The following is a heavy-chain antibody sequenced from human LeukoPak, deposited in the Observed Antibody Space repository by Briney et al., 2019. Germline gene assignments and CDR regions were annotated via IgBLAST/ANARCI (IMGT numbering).Heavy chain of an antibody. Sequence: GGSLRLSCAASGFTFSSYAMSWVRQAPGKGLEWVSAISGSGGSTYYADSVKGRVTISRDNSKNTLYLQMNSLRAEDTAVYYCAKSALYYYDSSGYYCDYWGQGTLVTVSS. D-gene: IGHD3-22*01. V-gene: IGHV3-23*01. J-gene: IGHJ4*02. CDR2: ISGSGGST. CDR3: AKSALYYYDSSGYYCDY. CDR1: GFTFSSYA.